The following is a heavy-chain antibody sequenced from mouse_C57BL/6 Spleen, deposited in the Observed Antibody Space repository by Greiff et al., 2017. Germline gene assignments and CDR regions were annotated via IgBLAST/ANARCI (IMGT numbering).Heavy chain of an antibody. CDR2: MGCGST. J-gene: IGHJ3*01. CDR3: ATGLFAY. Sequence: VQLQEVRTWPGGALTEPVHHLHCLWVFINQLWCRLGSPASRKGSGVAGSNMGCGSTNYNSALMSRLSISKDNSKSQVFLKMNSLQTDDTAMYYCATGLFAYWGQGTLVTVSA. V-gene: IGHV2-9*01. CDR1: VFINQLW.